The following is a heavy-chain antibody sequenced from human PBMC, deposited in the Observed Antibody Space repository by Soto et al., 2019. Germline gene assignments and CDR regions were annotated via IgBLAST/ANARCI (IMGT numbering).Heavy chain of an antibody. J-gene: IGHJ5*02. V-gene: IGHV3-33*01. D-gene: IGHD6-13*01. CDR3: AREAGIAAAGAEFDP. CDR1: GFTFSSYG. Sequence: GGSLRLSCAASGFTFSSYGMHWVRQAPGKGLEWVAVIWYDGSNKYYADSVKGRFTISRDNSKNTLYLQMNSLRAEDTAVYYCAREAGIAAAGAEFDPWGQGTLVTVSS. CDR2: IWYDGSNK.